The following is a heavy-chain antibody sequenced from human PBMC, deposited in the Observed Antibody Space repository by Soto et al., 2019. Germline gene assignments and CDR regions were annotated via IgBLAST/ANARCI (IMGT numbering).Heavy chain of an antibody. D-gene: IGHD3-9*01. CDR2: ISAYNGNT. J-gene: IGHJ6*02. V-gene: IGHV1-18*01. CDR3: ARRSLYDILTGSNYDGMDV. Sequence: QVQLVQSGAEVKKPGASVKVSCKASGYTFTSYGISWVRQAPGQGLEWMGWISAYNGNTNYAQKLQGRVTMTTDTSTSTAYMELRSLRSDDTAVYDCARRSLYDILTGSNYDGMDVWGQGTTVTVSS. CDR1: GYTFTSYG.